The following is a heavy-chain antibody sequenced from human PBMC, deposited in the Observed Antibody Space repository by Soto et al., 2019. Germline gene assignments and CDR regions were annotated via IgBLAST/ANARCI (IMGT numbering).Heavy chain of an antibody. CDR3: ARMSYYYDKWYFDL. J-gene: IGHJ2*01. CDR1: GGSINNDDCY. CDR2: VYYSGSS. D-gene: IGHD3-22*01. V-gene: IGHV4-30-4*01. Sequence: PSESRSLTCSVSGGSINNDDCYWSWLRQTPGKGLQWIGYVYYSGSSDCIPSLKSRLSMSIDKSKNQFTLKLSSVTAADTAIYYCARMSYYYDKWYFDLWGRGTLVTVSS.